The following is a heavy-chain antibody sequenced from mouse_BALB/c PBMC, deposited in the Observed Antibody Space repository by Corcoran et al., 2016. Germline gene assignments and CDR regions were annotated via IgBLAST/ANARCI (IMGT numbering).Heavy chain of an antibody. Sequence: QIQLVQSGPELKKPGETVKISCKASGYTFTNYGMNWVKQAPGKGLKWMGWINTYTGEPTYADDFKGRFAFSLETSASTAYLQINNLKNEDMATYFCGNGNYFDYLGQGTTLTVSS. D-gene: IGHD2-1*01. CDR2: INTYTGEP. CDR1: GYTFTNYG. V-gene: IGHV9-1*02. CDR3: GNGNYFDY. J-gene: IGHJ2*01.